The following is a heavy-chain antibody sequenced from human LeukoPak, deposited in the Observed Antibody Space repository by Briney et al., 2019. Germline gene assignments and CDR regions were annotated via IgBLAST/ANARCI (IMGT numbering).Heavy chain of an antibody. Sequence: GGSLRLSCAASGFTFSSYGMPWVRQAPGKGLEWVAVISYDGSNKYYADSVKGRLTISRDNSKNTLYLQMNSLRAEDTAVYYCAKDIGGGDLPHPLDYWGQGTLVTVSS. CDR2: ISYDGSNK. CDR3: AKDIGGGDLPHPLDY. J-gene: IGHJ4*02. CDR1: GFTFSSYG. D-gene: IGHD2-21*02. V-gene: IGHV3-30*18.